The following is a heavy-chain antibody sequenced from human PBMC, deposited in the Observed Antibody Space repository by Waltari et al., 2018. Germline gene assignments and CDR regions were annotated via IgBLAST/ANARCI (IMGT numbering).Heavy chain of an antibody. CDR3: ARGKSTYYYDSSGYSYLGY. D-gene: IGHD3-22*01. J-gene: IGHJ4*02. V-gene: IGHV1-69*10. CDR1: GGTFSSYA. CDR2: IIPILGIA. Sequence: QVQLVQSGAEVQKPGSSVKVSCKASGGTFSSYAISWVRQAPGHGLEWMGGIIPILGIANYAQKFQGRVTITADKSTSTAYMELSSLRSEDTAVYYCARGKSTYYYDSSGYSYLGYWGQGTLVTVSS.